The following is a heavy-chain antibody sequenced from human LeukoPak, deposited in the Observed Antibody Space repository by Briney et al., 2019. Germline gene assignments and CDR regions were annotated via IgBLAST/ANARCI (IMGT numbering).Heavy chain of an antibody. CDR2: ISTNGGST. D-gene: IGHD3-3*01. J-gene: IGHJ4*02. CDR1: GFTFSSYA. Sequence: GGSLRLSCTASGFTFSSYAMHWVRQAPGKGLEYVSGISTNGGSTYYADSVKGRFTISRDNSKNTLYLQMNSLRAEDTAVYYCAKLGDFWSGYLDYWGQGTLVTVSS. CDR3: AKLGDFWSGYLDY. V-gene: IGHV3-64*04.